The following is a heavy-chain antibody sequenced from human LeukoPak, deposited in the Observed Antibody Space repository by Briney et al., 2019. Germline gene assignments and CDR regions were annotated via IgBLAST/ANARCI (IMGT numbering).Heavy chain of an antibody. CDR3: AKYSNARYYYYYMDV. CDR2: IRYDGSNK. Sequence: RPGGSLRLSCAASGFTFSSYGMHWVRQAPGKGLEWVAFIRYDGSNKYYADSVKGRFTISRDNSKNTLYLQMNSLRAEDTAVYYCAKYSNARYYYYYMDVWGKGTTVTVSS. D-gene: IGHD4-11*01. V-gene: IGHV3-30*02. J-gene: IGHJ6*03. CDR1: GFTFSSYG.